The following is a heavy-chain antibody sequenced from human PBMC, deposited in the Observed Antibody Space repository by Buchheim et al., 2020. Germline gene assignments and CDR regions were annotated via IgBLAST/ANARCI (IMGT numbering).Heavy chain of an antibody. Sequence: VQMVESGGGVVQPGRSLRLSCAASGFIFSDFGLHWVRQAPGKGLEWVAVISYDSSHKYYADSVKGRFTISRDNSKYTLYLQVNSLRLEDTAFYYWAKDSGSTSELDFWGQGTL. V-gene: IGHV3-30*18. D-gene: IGHD1-26*01. CDR2: ISYDSSHK. J-gene: IGHJ4*02. CDR3: AKDSGSTSELDF. CDR1: GFIFSDFG.